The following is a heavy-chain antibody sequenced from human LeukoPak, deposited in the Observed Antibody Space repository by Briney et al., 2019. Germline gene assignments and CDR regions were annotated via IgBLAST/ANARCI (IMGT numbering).Heavy chain of an antibody. D-gene: IGHD3-22*01. J-gene: IGHJ4*02. Sequence: GGSLRLSCAASGFTFSDYYMSWIRQAPGKGLEWVSYISSSGSTIYYADSVKGRFTISRDNAKNSLYLQMNSLRAEDTAVYYCAREGRDDSSGYYLSPIDYWGQGTLVTVSS. CDR2: ISSSGSTI. V-gene: IGHV3-11*01. CDR3: AREGRDDSSGYYLSPIDY. CDR1: GFTFSDYY.